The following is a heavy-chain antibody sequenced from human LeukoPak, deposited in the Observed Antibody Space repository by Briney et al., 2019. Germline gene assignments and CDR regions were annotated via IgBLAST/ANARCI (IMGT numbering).Heavy chain of an antibody. V-gene: IGHV4-34*01. Sequence: PSETLSLTCAVYGGSFSGYYWSWIRQPPGKGLEWIGEINHSGSTNYNPSLKSRVTISVDTSKNQFSLKLSSVTAADTAVYYCARARTTMVRAHYYYYMDVWGKGTTVTVSS. CDR2: INHSGST. J-gene: IGHJ6*03. CDR1: GGSFSGYY. D-gene: IGHD3-10*01. CDR3: ARARTTMVRAHYYYYMDV.